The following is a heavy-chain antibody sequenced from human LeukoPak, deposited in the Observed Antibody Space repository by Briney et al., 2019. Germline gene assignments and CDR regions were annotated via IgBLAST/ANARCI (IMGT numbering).Heavy chain of an antibody. CDR3: ARGRGSGWNDAFDI. CDR1: GGTFSSYA. Sequence: VASVKVSCKASGGTFSSYAISWVRQAPGQGLEWMGRIIPILGIANYAQKFQGRVTITADKSTSTAYMELNSLRSEDTAVYYCARGRGSGWNDAFDIWGQGTMVTVSS. D-gene: IGHD6-19*01. J-gene: IGHJ3*02. V-gene: IGHV1-69*04. CDR2: IIPILGIA.